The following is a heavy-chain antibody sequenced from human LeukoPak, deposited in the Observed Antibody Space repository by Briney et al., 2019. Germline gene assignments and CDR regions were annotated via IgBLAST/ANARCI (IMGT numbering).Heavy chain of an antibody. D-gene: IGHD2-15*01. V-gene: IGHV3-7*03. CDR2: IKEDGSEK. CDR1: GFTFRRYW. CDR3: AKDLCSGGSCYSVYYYYMDV. J-gene: IGHJ6*03. Sequence: GGSLRLSCVASGFTFRRYWMTWVRQAPGKKPEWVANIKEDGSEKYYDDSVRGRFTISRDNSKNTLYLQMNSLRAEDTAVYYCAKDLCSGGSCYSVYYYYMDVWGKGTTVTVSS.